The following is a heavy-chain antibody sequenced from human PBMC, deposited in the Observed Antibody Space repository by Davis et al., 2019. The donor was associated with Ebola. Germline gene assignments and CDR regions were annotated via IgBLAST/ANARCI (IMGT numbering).Heavy chain of an antibody. CDR1: GYTFTSYG. Sequence: AASVQVSCKASGYTFTSYGISWVRQAPGQGLEWMGWISAYNGNTNYAQKLQGRVTITTDTSTSTAYMELRSLRSDDTAVYYCAREETTVTTLWFDPWGQGTLVTVSS. V-gene: IGHV1-18*01. CDR3: AREETTVTTLWFDP. CDR2: ISAYNGNT. D-gene: IGHD4-17*01. J-gene: IGHJ5*02.